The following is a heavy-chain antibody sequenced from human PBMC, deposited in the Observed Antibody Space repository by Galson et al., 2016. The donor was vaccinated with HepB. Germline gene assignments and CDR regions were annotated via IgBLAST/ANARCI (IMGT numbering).Heavy chain of an antibody. CDR2: IRGDGGST. J-gene: IGHJ4*02. CDR3: ARFTQEWLDRVYYFDY. CDR1: GFTFGRYA. D-gene: IGHD6-19*01. Sequence: SLRLSCAASGFTFGRYAMSWVRQAPGKGLEWVSAIRGDGGSTYYAGSVQGRFTGSRDRSTNTMYLQMNSLRTDDTAVYYCARFTQEWLDRVYYFDYWGQGTLVTVSS. V-gene: IGHV3-23*01.